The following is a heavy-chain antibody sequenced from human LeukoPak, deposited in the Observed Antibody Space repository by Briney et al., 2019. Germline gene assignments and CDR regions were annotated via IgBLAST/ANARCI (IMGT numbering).Heavy chain of an antibody. CDR2: IYYSGST. CDR3: ARGQQDSSGWYVDY. V-gene: IGHV4-59*01. Sequence: SETLSLTCAVYGGSFSGYYWSWIRQPPGKGLEWIGYIYYSGSTNYNPSLKSRVTISVDTSKNQFSLKLSSVTAADTAVYYCARGQQDSSGWYVDYWGQGTLVTVSS. D-gene: IGHD6-19*01. CDR1: GGSFSGYY. J-gene: IGHJ4*02.